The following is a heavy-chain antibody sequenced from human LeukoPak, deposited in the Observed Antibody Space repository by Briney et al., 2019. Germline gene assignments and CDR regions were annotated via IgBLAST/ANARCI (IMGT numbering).Heavy chain of an antibody. D-gene: IGHD2-15*01. CDR2: INWNGGST. Sequence: GGSLRLSCAASGFTFSSFAMSWVRQAPGKGLEWVSGINWNGGSTGYADSVKGRFTISRDNAKNSLYLQMNSLRAEDTALYYCARDWSGVSGYCSGGSCHSPDYWGQGTLVTVSS. CDR1: GFTFSSFA. V-gene: IGHV3-20*04. CDR3: ARDWSGVSGYCSGGSCHSPDY. J-gene: IGHJ4*02.